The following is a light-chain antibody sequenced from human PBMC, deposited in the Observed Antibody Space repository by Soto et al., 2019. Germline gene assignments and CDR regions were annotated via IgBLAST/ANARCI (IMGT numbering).Light chain of an antibody. J-gene: IGKJ3*01. V-gene: IGKV3-11*01. CDR3: QQRSNWPPEVT. CDR1: QSVRSS. CDR2: DAF. Sequence: EIVLTQSPDTLSLSPGERATLSCRASQSVRSSLAWYQQKPGQAPRLLIYDAFNRATGIPARFSGSGSGTXXTLTXSSLEPEDFAVYYCQQRSNWPPEVT.